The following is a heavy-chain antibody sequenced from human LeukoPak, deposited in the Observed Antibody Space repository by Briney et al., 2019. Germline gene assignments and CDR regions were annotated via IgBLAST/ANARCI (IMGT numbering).Heavy chain of an antibody. CDR1: GFSISADFY. CDR2: VLHSGSS. D-gene: IGHD3-10*01. Sequence: TPWETLSLTCSVSGFSISADFYWGWIRQSPGQGLEWIGSVLHSGSSHYNPSLKSRVTMAIDTSKNQVSLNLRSVTAADSAIYYCARDFFKYGSGSFHDYWGQGILVTVSS. V-gene: IGHV4-38-2*02. CDR3: ARDFFKYGSGSFHDY. J-gene: IGHJ4*02.